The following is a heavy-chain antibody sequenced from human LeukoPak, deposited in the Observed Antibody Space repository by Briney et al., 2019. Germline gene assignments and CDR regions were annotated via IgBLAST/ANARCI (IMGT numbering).Heavy chain of an antibody. CDR2: IKQDGSEK. J-gene: IGHJ6*02. D-gene: IGHD6-13*01. CDR3: ARDQAPIAAAGIWYYYYGMDV. V-gene: IGHV3-7*01. CDR1: GFTFSSYW. Sequence: GGSLRLSCAASGFTFSSYWMSWVRQAPGKGLEWVANIKQDGSEKYYVDSVKGRFTISRGNAKNSLYLQMNSLRAEDTAVYYCARDQAPIAAAGIWYYYYGMDVWGQGTTVTVSS.